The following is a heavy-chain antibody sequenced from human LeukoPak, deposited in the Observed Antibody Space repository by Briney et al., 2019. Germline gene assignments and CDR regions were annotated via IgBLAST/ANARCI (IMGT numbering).Heavy chain of an antibody. CDR2: IYTSGSS. CDR1: GYSISSGYY. CDR3: ARGRIAARPDDAFDI. J-gene: IGHJ3*02. V-gene: IGHV4-61*02. D-gene: IGHD6-6*01. Sequence: PSETLSLTCTVSGYSISSGYYWSWIRQPAGKGLEWIGRIYTSGSSNYNPSLKSRVTISVDTSKNQFSLKLSSVTAADTAVYYCARGRIAARPDDAFDIWGQGTMVTVSS.